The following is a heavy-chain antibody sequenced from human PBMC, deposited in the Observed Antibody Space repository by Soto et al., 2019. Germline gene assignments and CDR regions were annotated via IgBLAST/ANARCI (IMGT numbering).Heavy chain of an antibody. J-gene: IGHJ6*02. CDR3: ASSRPTTVKDYYYGMDV. CDR2: IIPIFGTA. V-gene: IGHV1-69*13. CDR1: GGTFSSYA. D-gene: IGHD4-17*01. Sequence: SVKVSCKASGGTFSSYAISWVRQAPGQGLEWMGGIIPIFGTANYAQKFQGRVTITADESTSTAYMELSSLRSEDTAVYYCASSRPTTVKDYYYGMDVWGQGTTVTVSS.